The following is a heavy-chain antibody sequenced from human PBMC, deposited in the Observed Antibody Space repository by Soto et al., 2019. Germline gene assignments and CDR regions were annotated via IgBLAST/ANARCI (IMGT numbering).Heavy chain of an antibody. CDR2: MSAYYGST. J-gene: IGHJ4*02. CDR3: TREVELQRVIANGY. CDR1: GYTFVDYG. D-gene: IGHD3-16*02. Sequence: ASVKVSCKASGYTFVDYGITWVRQAPGQGLEWMGWMSAYYGSTDYAQKFQGRLTLTRDTSTSTAYMELRSLRPGDTAVYYCTREVELQRVIANGYWGQGTLVTVSS. V-gene: IGHV1-18*01.